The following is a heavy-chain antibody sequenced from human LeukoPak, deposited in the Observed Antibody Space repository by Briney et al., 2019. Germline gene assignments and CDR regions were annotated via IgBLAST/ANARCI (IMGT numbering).Heavy chain of an antibody. Sequence: VKVSCKASGGTFSSYAISWVRQAPGQGLEWMGRIIPILGIANYAQKFQGRVTITADKSTSTAYMELSSLRSEDTAVYYCARGGIAAAGTPDYWGQGTLVTVSS. CDR3: ARGGIAAAGTPDY. J-gene: IGHJ4*02. D-gene: IGHD6-13*01. V-gene: IGHV1-69*10. CDR2: IIPILGIA. CDR1: GGTFSSYA.